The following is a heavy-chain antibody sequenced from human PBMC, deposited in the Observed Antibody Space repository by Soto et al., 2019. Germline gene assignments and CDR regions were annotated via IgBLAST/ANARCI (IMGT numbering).Heavy chain of an antibody. CDR2: ISGSGGST. Sequence: EVQLLESGGGLVQPGGSLRLSCAASGFTFSSYAMSWVRQAPGKGLEWVSTISGSGGSTYYGDSVKGRFTISRDNSKNTLYLQMNSLRAEDTAVYYCAKAENQADDGGNSRPLRWGQGILVTVSS. CDR1: GFTFSSYA. V-gene: IGHV3-23*01. J-gene: IGHJ4*02. CDR3: AKAENQADDGGNSRPLR. D-gene: IGHD2-21*02.